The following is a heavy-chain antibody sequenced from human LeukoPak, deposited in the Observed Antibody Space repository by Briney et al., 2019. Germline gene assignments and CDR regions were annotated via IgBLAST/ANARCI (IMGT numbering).Heavy chain of an antibody. D-gene: IGHD3-9*01. Sequence: GGSLRLSCAASGFTFSSYSMNWVRQAPGKGLEWASSISSSSSYIYYADSVKGRFTISRDNAKNSLYLQMNSLRAEDTAVYYCARDLGNLDWEGTFVDWGQGTLVTVSS. CDR3: ARDLGNLDWEGTFVD. CDR1: GFTFSSYS. J-gene: IGHJ4*02. V-gene: IGHV3-21*01. CDR2: ISSSSSYI.